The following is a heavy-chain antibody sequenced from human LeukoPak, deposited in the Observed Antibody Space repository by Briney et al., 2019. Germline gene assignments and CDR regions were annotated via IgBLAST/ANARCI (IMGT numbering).Heavy chain of an antibody. V-gene: IGHV4-34*01. J-gene: IGHJ4*02. CDR2: INHSGST. CDR3: AARLGGY. Sequence: PSETLSLTCAVYGGSFSGYYWSWIRQPPGKGLEWIGEINHSGSTNYNPSLKGRVTISVDTSKNQFSLKLSSVTAADTAVYYCAARLGGYWGQGTLVTVSS. CDR1: GGSFSGYY. D-gene: IGHD3-16*01.